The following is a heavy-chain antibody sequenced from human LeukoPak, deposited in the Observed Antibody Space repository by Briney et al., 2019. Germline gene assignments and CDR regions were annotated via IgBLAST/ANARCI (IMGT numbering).Heavy chain of an antibody. CDR1: GGSISSYY. D-gene: IGHD6-13*01. Sequence: SETLSLTCTVSGGSISSYYWSWIRQPPGKGLEWIGYIYYSGSTNYNPSLKSRVTIPVETSKNEFSLKLRSVTAADTAVYYCARVTGYRIEDYFDYWGQGTLVTASS. J-gene: IGHJ4*02. CDR2: IYYSGST. CDR3: ARVTGYRIEDYFDY. V-gene: IGHV4-59*01.